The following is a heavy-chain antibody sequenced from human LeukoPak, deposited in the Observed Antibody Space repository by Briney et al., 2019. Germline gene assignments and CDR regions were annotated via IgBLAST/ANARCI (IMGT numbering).Heavy chain of an antibody. Sequence: GGSLRLSCAASGFTFSSYSMNWVRQAPGKGLEWVSYISSSSSTIYYADSVKDRFTISRDNAKNSLYLQMNSLRAEDTAVYYCARESGSHLFDYWGQGTLVAVSS. CDR2: ISSSSSTI. CDR1: GFTFSSYS. V-gene: IGHV3-48*04. CDR3: ARESGSHLFDY. J-gene: IGHJ4*02. D-gene: IGHD1-26*01.